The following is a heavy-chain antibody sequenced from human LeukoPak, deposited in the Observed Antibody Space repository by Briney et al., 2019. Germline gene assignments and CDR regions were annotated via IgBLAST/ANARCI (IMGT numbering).Heavy chain of an antibody. CDR1: GGSCSGCY. D-gene: IGHD5-12*01. V-gene: IGHV4-34*01. Sequence: SETLSLTCAVYGGSCSGCYWSWVRQPPGKGLEWIGESNHIGSTNYNPSLKSRVPISVDTSKNPFSLKLSSVTAADTAVYYCARLAISGYDTFSYSSYGMDAWGQGPTVTVSS. J-gene: IGHJ6*02. CDR3: ARLAISGYDTFSYSSYGMDA. CDR2: SNHIGST.